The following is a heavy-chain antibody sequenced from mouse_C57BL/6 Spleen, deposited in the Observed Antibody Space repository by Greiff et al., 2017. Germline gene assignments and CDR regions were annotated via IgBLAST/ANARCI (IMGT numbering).Heavy chain of an antibody. Sequence: QVQLQQSGAELARPGASVKLSCKASGYTFTSYGISWVKQRTGQGLEWIGEIYPRSGNTYYNEKFKGKATLTADKSSSTAYMELRSLTSEDSAVYLCARDYYGSSYYFEVWGTGTTVTVSS. V-gene: IGHV1-81*01. CDR2: IYPRSGNT. J-gene: IGHJ1*03. CDR1: GYTFTSYG. CDR3: ARDYYGSSYYFEV. D-gene: IGHD1-1*01.